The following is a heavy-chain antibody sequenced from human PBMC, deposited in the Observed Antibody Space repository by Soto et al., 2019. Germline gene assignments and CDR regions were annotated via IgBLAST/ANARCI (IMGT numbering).Heavy chain of an antibody. J-gene: IGHJ4*02. CDR1: GFTFSGYW. V-gene: IGHV3-7*01. D-gene: IGHD2-2*01. CDR2: IKQDGSEK. Sequence: EVQLVESGGGLVQPGGSLSLSCAASGFTFSGYWMSWVLQAPGKGLEWVANIKQDGSEKYYVDSVKGRFTISRDNAKNSMYLLVKTPRADGLAVSYCAKNNRYCSITNCLVFDYCGQGTQVTVSS. CDR3: AKNNRYCSITNCLVFDY.